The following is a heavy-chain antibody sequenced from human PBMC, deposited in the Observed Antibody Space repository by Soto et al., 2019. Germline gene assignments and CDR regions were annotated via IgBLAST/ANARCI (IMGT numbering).Heavy chain of an antibody. J-gene: IGHJ5*02. D-gene: IGHD3-3*01. CDR1: GYTFTSYD. Sequence: GASVKVSCKASGYTFTSYDINWVRQATGQGLEWMGWMNPNSGNTGYAQKFQGRVTMTRNTSISTAYMELSSLRSEDTAVYCCARGSYTYYDFWSGYRRNNWFDPWGQGTLVTVTS. CDR3: ARGSYTYYDFWSGYRRNNWFDP. CDR2: MNPNSGNT. V-gene: IGHV1-8*01.